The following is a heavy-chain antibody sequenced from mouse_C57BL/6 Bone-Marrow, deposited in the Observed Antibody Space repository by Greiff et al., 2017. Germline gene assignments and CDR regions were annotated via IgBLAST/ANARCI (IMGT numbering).Heavy chain of an antibody. CDR2: IDPANGNT. CDR1: GFNIKNTY. D-gene: IGHD5-1*01. J-gene: IGHJ1*03. V-gene: IGHV14-3*01. CDR3: AMLLPSYWYFDV. Sequence: VQLQHSVAELVRPGASVKLSCTASGFNIKNTYMHWVKQRPEQGLEWIGRIDPANGNTKYAPKFQGKATITAATSSTTAYLQLSSLTSEDTAIYYCAMLLPSYWYFDVWGTGTTVTVSS.